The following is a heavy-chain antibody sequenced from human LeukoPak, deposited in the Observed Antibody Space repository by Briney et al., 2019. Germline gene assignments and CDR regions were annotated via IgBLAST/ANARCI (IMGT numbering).Heavy chain of an antibody. Sequence: GGSLRLSCAASGFTFSSYAMHWVRQGPGKGLEWVAVISYDGSNKYYTDSVKGRFTISRDNSKNTLFLQMSSLRAEDTAMYYCARGGEATTKNWFDPWGQGTLVIVSS. V-gene: IGHV3-30*10. CDR3: ARGGEATTKNWFDP. CDR2: ISYDGSNK. CDR1: GFTFSSYA. D-gene: IGHD5-12*01. J-gene: IGHJ5*02.